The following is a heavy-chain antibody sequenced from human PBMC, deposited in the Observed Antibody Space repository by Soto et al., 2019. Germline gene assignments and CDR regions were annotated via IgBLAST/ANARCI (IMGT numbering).Heavy chain of an antibody. CDR1: GFTFSDYY. CDR3: ARDRLRIQLHWFDP. Sequence: LRLSCGSSGFTFSDYYMSWTRQAPGKGLEWDSYISSSGSTIYYADSVKGRFTISRDNAKNSLYLQMNSLRAEDRAVYYCARDRLRIQLHWFDPWGQGTLVTVSS. V-gene: IGHV3-11*01. J-gene: IGHJ5*02. CDR2: ISSSGSTI. D-gene: IGHD5-18*01.